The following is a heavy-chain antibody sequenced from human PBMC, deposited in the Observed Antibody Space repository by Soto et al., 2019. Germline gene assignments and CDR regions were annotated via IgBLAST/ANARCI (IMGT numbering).Heavy chain of an antibody. Sequence: PGGSLRLSCAASGFTFSSYGMRWVRQAPGKGLEWVAVIWYDGSNKYYADSVKGRFTISRDNSKNTLYLQMNSLRAEDTAVYYCARDITTGYYYYYYGMDVWGQGTTVTVSS. CDR2: IWYDGSNK. CDR1: GFTFSSYG. J-gene: IGHJ6*02. V-gene: IGHV3-33*01. D-gene: IGHD3-22*01. CDR3: ARDITTGYYYYYYGMDV.